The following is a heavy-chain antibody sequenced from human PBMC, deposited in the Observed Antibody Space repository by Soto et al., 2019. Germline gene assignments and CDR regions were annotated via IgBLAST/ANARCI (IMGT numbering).Heavy chain of an antibody. J-gene: IGHJ6*02. Sequence: PGGSLGLNCAASGVTLSSYSMNWVRQAPGKGLEWVSSISSSSSYIYYADSVKGRFTISRDNAKNSLYLQMNSLRAEDTAVYYCARGGYLPPYYYYGMDVWGQGTTVTVSS. D-gene: IGHD1-1*01. CDR2: ISSSSSYI. CDR1: GVTLSSYS. CDR3: ARGGYLPPYYYYGMDV. V-gene: IGHV3-21*01.